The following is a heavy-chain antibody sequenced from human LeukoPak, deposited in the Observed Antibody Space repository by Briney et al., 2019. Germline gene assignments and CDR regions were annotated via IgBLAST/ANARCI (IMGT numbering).Heavy chain of an antibody. D-gene: IGHD1-14*01. J-gene: IGHJ4*02. CDR1: GGTFSSYA. CDR2: IIPTLEVA. CDR3: ARVISGTWRWF. V-gene: IGHV1-69*04. Sequence: ASVTLTCKSSGGTFSSYAITWMRQAHAQGIEWMGRIIPTLEVANYAQKFQGRVTITADKSTSTAYMELSSLRPEDTAVYYCARVISGTWRWFWGQGTLVTVSS.